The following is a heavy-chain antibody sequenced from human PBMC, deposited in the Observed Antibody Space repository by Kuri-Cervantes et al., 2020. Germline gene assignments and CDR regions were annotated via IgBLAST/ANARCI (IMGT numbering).Heavy chain of an antibody. CDR2: IWYDGSNK. CDR3: AKGGYSSSWYESDYYYYYGMDV. J-gene: IGHJ6*02. D-gene: IGHD6-13*01. Sequence: LSLTCAASGFTFSSYGMHWVRQAPGKGLEWVAGIWYDGSNKYYADSVKGRFTISRDNSKNTLYLQMNSLRAEDTAVYYCAKGGYSSSWYESDYYYYYGMDVWGQGTTVTVSS. V-gene: IGHV3-33*06. CDR1: GFTFSSYG.